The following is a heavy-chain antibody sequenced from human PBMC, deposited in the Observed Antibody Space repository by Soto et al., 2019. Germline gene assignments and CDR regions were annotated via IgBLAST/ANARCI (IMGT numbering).Heavy chain of an antibody. Sequence: SETLSLTCTVSGGSISCSSYYWGWIRQPPGKGLECIGSVHYSGSTDYNPSLKSRVTISVDTSKNQFSLKLTSVTAADTAVYFCXSFPGATYGDYGGGINYWGQGTLVTVSS. CDR3: XSFPGATYGDYGGGINY. V-gene: IGHV4-39*01. CDR1: GGSISCSSYY. J-gene: IGHJ4*02. CDR2: VHYSGST. D-gene: IGHD4-17*01.